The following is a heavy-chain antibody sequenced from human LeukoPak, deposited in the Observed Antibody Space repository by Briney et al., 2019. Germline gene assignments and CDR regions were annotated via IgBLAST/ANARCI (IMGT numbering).Heavy chain of an antibody. D-gene: IGHD2-2*01. CDR1: GFTFSSYA. Sequence: GGSLRLSCAASGFTFSSYAMHWARQAPGKGLEWVAVISHDGSNKYYADSVKGRFTISRDNSKNTLYLQMDSLRAEDTALYYCTRGARYCSSTSCYSYFEYWGRGTLVTVSS. CDR3: TRGARYCSSTSCYSYFEY. CDR2: ISHDGSNK. V-gene: IGHV3-30-3*01. J-gene: IGHJ4*02.